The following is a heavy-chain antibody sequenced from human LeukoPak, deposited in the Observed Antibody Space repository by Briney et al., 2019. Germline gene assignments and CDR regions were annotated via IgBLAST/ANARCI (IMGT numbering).Heavy chain of an antibody. CDR2: IYSSGNT. Sequence: SETLSLTCTVSHDSFISYYWNWIRQPPGKGLEWIGYIYSSGNTDYNPTLKSRVTMSMDTSRNQFSLKLRSVTAADTAIYYCARDEGIAAQFDYWGQGTLVTVSS. D-gene: IGHD6-6*01. CDR3: ARDEGIAAQFDY. V-gene: IGHV4-59*01. CDR1: HDSFISYY. J-gene: IGHJ4*02.